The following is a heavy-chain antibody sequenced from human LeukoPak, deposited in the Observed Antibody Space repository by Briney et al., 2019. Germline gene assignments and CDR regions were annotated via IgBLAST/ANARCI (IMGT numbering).Heavy chain of an antibody. CDR2: IKDDGSEK. V-gene: IGHV3-7*03. Sequence: GGSLRLSCAASGFTFSTYWMSWVRQAPGKGLEWVANIKDDGSEKYYVDSVKGRFTISRDDAKNSLYLQMNSLRAEDTAVYYCARARDSSWDYWGQGTLVTVSS. CDR1: GFTFSTYW. CDR3: ARARDSSWDY. D-gene: IGHD6-13*01. J-gene: IGHJ4*02.